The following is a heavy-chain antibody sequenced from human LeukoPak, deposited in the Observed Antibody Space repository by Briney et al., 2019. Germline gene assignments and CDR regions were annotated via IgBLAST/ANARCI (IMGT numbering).Heavy chain of an antibody. CDR3: ARPRITVFGVVPWAFDV. Sequence: PGGSLRLSCASSGFTFSSYERNWVRQAPGKGLEWISYITNIGNTIYYADSVKGRFTISRDDAKNTLYLQMNSLRAEDTAVYYCARPRITVFGVVPWAFDVWGQGTMVRVSS. CDR2: ITNIGNTI. V-gene: IGHV3-48*03. CDR1: GFTFSSYE. D-gene: IGHD3-3*01. J-gene: IGHJ3*01.